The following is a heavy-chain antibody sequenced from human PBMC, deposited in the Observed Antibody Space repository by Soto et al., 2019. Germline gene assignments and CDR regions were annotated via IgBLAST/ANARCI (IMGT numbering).Heavy chain of an antibody. Sequence: PXETLSLTCAVYGGSLSGYYWSWIRQPPGKGLEWIGEINHSGSTNYNPSLKSRVTISVDTSKNQFSLKLSSVTAADTAVYYCARGGITIFGVVIMDNWFDPWGQGTLVTVSS. D-gene: IGHD3-3*01. CDR1: GGSLSGYY. CDR3: ARGGITIFGVVIMDNWFDP. J-gene: IGHJ5*02. V-gene: IGHV4-34*01. CDR2: INHSGST.